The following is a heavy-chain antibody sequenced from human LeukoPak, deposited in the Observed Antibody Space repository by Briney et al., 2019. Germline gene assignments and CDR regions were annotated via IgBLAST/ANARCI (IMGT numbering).Heavy chain of an antibody. Sequence: PGRYLRLSCAASGFTVDESAMHWARQAPGKGLEWVAGITWDSGSIDYADSVKGRFTISRDNAKNSLYLQMNSLRAEDTALYYCARGVSGWYFSAFDIWGQGTMVTVSS. CDR2: ITWDSGSI. CDR3: ARGVSGWYFSAFDI. CDR1: GFTVDESA. V-gene: IGHV3-9*01. D-gene: IGHD6-19*01. J-gene: IGHJ3*02.